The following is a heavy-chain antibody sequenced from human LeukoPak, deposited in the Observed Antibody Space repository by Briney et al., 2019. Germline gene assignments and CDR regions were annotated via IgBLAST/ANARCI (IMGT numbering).Heavy chain of an antibody. V-gene: IGHV3-30-3*01. CDR2: ISYDVTSK. J-gene: IGHJ4*02. CDR1: GFTFSDYS. Sequence: PGGSLRLSCAASGFTFSDYSMHWVRQAPGKGLEGVAVISYDVTSKYYADSVRGRFTISRDNSKNTLYLQTNSLRAEDTAVYYCARELTYGSAKFYFDYWGQGTLVTVSS. CDR3: ARELTYGSAKFYFDY. D-gene: IGHD3-10*01.